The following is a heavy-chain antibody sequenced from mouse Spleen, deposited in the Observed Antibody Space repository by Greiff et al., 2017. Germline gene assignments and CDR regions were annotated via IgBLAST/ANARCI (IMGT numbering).Heavy chain of an antibody. Sequence: VQLQQPGAELVKPGASVKLSCKASGYTFTSYWMQWVKQRPGQGLEWIGEIDPSDSYTNYNQKFKGKATLTVDTSSSTAYMQLSSLTSEDSAVYYCAKKDPTGYFDYWGQGTTLTVSS. J-gene: IGHJ2*01. V-gene: IGHV1-50*01. CDR3: AKKDPTGYFDY. CDR1: GYTFTSYW. D-gene: IGHD4-1*01. CDR2: IDPSDSYT.